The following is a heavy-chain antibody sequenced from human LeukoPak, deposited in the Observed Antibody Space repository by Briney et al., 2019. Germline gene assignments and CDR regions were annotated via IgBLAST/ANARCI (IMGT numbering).Heavy chain of an antibody. CDR3: ARQLEQQLKASLDY. CDR1: GGSISSSSYY. Sequence: PSETLSLTCTVSGGSISSSSYYWGWIRQPPGKGLEWIGSIYYSGNTYYNPSLKSRVTISVDTSKNQFSLNLTSVTAADTAIYYCARQLEQQLKASLDYWGQGTLVPVSS. J-gene: IGHJ4*02. CDR2: IYYSGNT. D-gene: IGHD6-13*01. V-gene: IGHV4-39*01.